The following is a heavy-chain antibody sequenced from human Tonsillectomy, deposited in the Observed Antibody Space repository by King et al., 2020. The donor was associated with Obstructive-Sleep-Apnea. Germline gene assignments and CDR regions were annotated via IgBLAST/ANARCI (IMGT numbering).Heavy chain of an antibody. CDR2: ISYDGSKK. V-gene: IGHV3-30*18. D-gene: IGHD1-26*01. CDR3: AKDLARWELLRESDY. J-gene: IGHJ4*02. Sequence: VQLVESGGGVVQPGRSLRLSCAASGFTFSSYVRHWVRQAPGKGLEGVAVISYDGSKKYYADSVKGRFTISRDNSKNTLYLQMNSLRAEDTAVYYCAKDLARWELLRESDYWGQGTLVTVSS. CDR1: GFTFSSYV.